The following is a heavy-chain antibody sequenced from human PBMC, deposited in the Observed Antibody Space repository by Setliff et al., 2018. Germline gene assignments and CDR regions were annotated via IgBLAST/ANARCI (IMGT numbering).Heavy chain of an antibody. J-gene: IGHJ4*02. Sequence: ASVKVSCKASGGTFNTYGLSWVRQAPGQGLEWMGGIIPIIGEPNYAQKFQGRVTITADESTSTAYMELRSLKSEDTAVYYCAREALQRAGLYFFDIWGQEMLVTVSS. CDR1: GGTFNTYG. CDR2: IIPIIGEP. D-gene: IGHD3-10*01. CDR3: AREALQRAGLYFFDI. V-gene: IGHV1-69*13.